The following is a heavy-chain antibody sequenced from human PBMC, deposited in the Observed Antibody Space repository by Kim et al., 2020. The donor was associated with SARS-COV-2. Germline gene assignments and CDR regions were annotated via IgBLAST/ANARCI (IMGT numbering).Heavy chain of an antibody. Sequence: YAESVKGRITIARDSYKNTLCLKMNSVRAEDTALYYCARELTGTGAFDIWGQGTMVTVSS. J-gene: IGHJ3*02. D-gene: IGHD1-1*01. V-gene: IGHV3-33*01. CDR3: ARELTGTGAFDI.